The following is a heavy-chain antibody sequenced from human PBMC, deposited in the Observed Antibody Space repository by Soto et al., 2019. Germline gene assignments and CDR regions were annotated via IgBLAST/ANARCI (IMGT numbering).Heavy chain of an antibody. Sequence: EVQLLESGGGVVQPGGSLRLSCAASGFTFSTYAMHWVRQAPGKGLEWVSAISASGSDTYYASSVKGRFTISRDNSKNTVYLQMNSLRVDDTAVYYCARIVPLDYWGQGTLVTVSS. CDR1: GFTFSTYA. D-gene: IGHD3-16*02. CDR2: ISASGSDT. V-gene: IGHV3-23*01. J-gene: IGHJ4*02. CDR3: ARIVPLDY.